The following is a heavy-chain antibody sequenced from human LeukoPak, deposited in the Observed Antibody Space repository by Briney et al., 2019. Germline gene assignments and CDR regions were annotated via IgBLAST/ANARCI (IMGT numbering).Heavy chain of an antibody. CDR2: IYPGDFDT. V-gene: IGHV5-51*04. CDR1: GYSFTSYW. J-gene: IGHJ4*02. CDR3: ARGSPYYYDSSGYYLDY. D-gene: IGHD3-22*01. Sequence: GESLKISCKGSGYSFTSYWIGWVRQMPGKGLEWMGIIYPGDFDTRYSPSFQGQVTISADKPISTAYLQWSSLKASDTAMYYCARGSPYYYDSSGYYLDYWGQGTLVTVSS.